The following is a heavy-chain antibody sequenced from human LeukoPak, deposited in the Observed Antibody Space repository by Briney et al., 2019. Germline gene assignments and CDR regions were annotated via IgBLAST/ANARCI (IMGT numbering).Heavy chain of an antibody. V-gene: IGHV3-21*01. Sequence: PGGSLRLSCAASGFTFSSYTMHWIRQAPGKGLEWVSSVSGSNSYIFYADSVKGRFTISRDNAKNTLYLQMNSLRAEDTAVYYCARSYGSGTDYWGQGTLVTVSS. D-gene: IGHD3-10*01. J-gene: IGHJ4*02. CDR2: VSGSNSYI. CDR1: GFTFSSYT. CDR3: ARSYGSGTDY.